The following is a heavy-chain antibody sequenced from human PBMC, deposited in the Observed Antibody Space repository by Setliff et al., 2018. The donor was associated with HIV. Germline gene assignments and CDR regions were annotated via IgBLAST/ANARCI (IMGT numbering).Heavy chain of an antibody. CDR1: GFTFSSYG. D-gene: IGHD6-13*01. CDR2: IWYDGSNK. CDR3: ARDSSPSWSPFDY. V-gene: IGHV3-33*01. J-gene: IGHJ4*02. Sequence: PGGSLRLSCAASGFTFSSYGMHWVRQAPGKGLEWVAVIWYDGSNKYYADSVKGRFTISRDNSKNTLYLQMNSLRTDDTAVYFCARDSSPSWSPFDYWGQGTLVTVSS.